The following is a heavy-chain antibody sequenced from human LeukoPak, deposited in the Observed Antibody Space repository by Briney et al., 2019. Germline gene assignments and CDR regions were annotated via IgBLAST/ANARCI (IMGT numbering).Heavy chain of an antibody. V-gene: IGHV3-23*01. D-gene: IGHD3-10*01. CDR2: ISGSGGST. CDR1: GFTFSNYA. Sequence: GGSLRLSCAASGFTFSNYAMNWVRQAPGKGLEWVSTISGSGGSTYYADSVKGRFTISRDNSKNTLYLQMNSLRAEDTAVYYCAKSVGYYGSGGQTDYWGQGTLVTVSS. CDR3: AKSVGYYGSGGQTDY. J-gene: IGHJ4*02.